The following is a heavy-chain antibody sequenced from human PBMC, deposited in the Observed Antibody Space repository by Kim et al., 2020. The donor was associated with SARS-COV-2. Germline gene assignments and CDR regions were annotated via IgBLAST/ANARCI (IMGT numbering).Heavy chain of an antibody. V-gene: IGHV3-43*02. D-gene: IGHD3-9*01. CDR1: GFTFVNYA. J-gene: IGHJ6*01. Sequence: GGSLRLSCAASGFTFVNYAMHCVRQVPGKGLEWVSLISGYGGRTYYAGSVRGRFTISRDNIKNSLYLQMNDLRIEDTALYYCARWDGDTTGYYYHGLDVWGQGTTVAVS. CDR3: ARWDGDTTGYYYHGLDV. CDR2: ISGYGGRT.